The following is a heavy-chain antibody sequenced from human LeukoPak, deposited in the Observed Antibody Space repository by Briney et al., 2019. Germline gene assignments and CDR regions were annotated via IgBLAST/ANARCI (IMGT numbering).Heavy chain of an antibody. CDR3: ARDLVTEAAEFDY. J-gene: IGHJ4*02. CDR1: GGSVSYYY. CDR2: IYYSGST. Sequence: SETLSLTCTVSGGSVSYYYWGWIRQPPGKGLEWIGSIYYSGSTYYNPSLKSRVTISVDTSKNQFSLKLGSVTAADTAVYYCARDLVTEAAEFDYWGQGTLVTVSS. V-gene: IGHV4-39*07. D-gene: IGHD6-13*01.